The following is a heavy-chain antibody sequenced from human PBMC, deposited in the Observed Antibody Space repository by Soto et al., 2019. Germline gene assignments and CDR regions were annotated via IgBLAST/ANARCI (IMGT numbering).Heavy chain of an antibody. CDR3: ARDLNWAFDH. CDR2: ISGRGTIT. V-gene: IGHV3-48*02. Sequence: PGGSLRLSCAASGFPFSSKRVNWVRQAPGEGLEWVSYISGRGTITRYADSVKGRFTLSRDNAKNSLFLDMNSLTDDATAVYYCARDLNWAFDHWGRGTLVTVSS. D-gene: IGHD1-1*01. J-gene: IGHJ5*02. CDR1: GFPFSSKR.